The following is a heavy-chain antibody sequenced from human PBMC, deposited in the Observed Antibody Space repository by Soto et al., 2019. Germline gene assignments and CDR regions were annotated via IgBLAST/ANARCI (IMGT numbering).Heavy chain of an antibody. CDR1: GFTFSYYW. Sequence: PGGSLRLSCAASGFTFSYYWMHWVRQAPGKGPVYISRINSDGSSRTYADSVKGRFTISRDNAKNTLYLQMNSLRDEDTAVYYCARTLYSSGLQPYWGQGTLVTSPQ. CDR2: INSDGSSR. J-gene: IGHJ4*02. V-gene: IGHV3-74*03. CDR3: ARTLYSSGLQPY. D-gene: IGHD6-19*01.